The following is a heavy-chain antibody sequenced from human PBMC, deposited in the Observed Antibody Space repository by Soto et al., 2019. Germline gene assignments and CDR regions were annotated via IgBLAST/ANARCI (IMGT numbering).Heavy chain of an antibody. D-gene: IGHD2-2*01. Sequence: QLQLQESGPGLVKPSETLSLTCTVSGGSISSSSYYWGWIRQPPGKGLEWIGSLYYSGSTYYNPSLNTPVTMSVDTPKNQFALKLSSVTAADTAVYYCARVVVPAAKRKGRFDYWGQGTLVTVSS. CDR2: LYYSGST. V-gene: IGHV4-39*01. CDR3: ARVVVPAAKRKGRFDY. CDR1: GGSISSSSYY. J-gene: IGHJ4*02.